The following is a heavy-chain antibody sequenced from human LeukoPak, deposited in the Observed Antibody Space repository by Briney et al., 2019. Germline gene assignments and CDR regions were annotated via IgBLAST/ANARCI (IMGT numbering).Heavy chain of an antibody. CDR3: AREYSSPLYYYYYYYMDV. D-gene: IGHD6-13*01. CDR1: GYTFTSYG. Sequence: ASVKVSCKASGYTFTSYGISWVRQAPGQGLEWMGWISAYNGNTNYAQKLQGRVTMTTDTSTSTAYMELRSLRSDDTAVYYCAREYSSPLYYYYYYYMDVWGKGTTVTVPS. CDR2: ISAYNGNT. V-gene: IGHV1-18*01. J-gene: IGHJ6*03.